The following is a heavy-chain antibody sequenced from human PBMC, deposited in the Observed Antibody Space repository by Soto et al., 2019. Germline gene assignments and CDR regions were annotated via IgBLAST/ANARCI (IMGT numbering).Heavy chain of an antibody. V-gene: IGHV1-69*02. D-gene: IGHD3-10*01. J-gene: IGHJ6*03. CDR1: GGTFSSYT. Sequence: ASVKVSCKASGGTFSSYTISWVRQAPGQGLEWMGRIIPILGIANYAQKFQGRVTITADKSTSTAYMELSSLRSEDTAVYYCARGLVRGFYGSGPYYYYYMDVWGKGTTVTVSS. CDR2: IIPILGIA. CDR3: ARGLVRGFYGSGPYYYYYMDV.